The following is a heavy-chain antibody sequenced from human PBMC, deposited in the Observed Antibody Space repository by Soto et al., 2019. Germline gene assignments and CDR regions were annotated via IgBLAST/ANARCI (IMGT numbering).Heavy chain of an antibody. J-gene: IGHJ3*02. V-gene: IGHV3-7*03. CDR1: GFTFSSYW. CDR3: ARGGYYDFWSGHDAFDI. CDR2: IKQDGSEK. D-gene: IGHD3-3*01. Sequence: PGGSLRLSCAASGFTFSSYWMSWVRQAPGKGLEWVANIKQDGSEKYYVDSVKGRFTISRDNAKNSLYLQMNSLRAEDTAVYYCARGGYYDFWSGHDAFDIWGQGTMVTVSS.